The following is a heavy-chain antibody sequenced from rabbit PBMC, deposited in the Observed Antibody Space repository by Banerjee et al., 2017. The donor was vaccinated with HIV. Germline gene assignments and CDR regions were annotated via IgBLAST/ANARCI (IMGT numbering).Heavy chain of an antibody. CDR1: GFDFSSYS. Sequence: QLVESGGGLVQPGGSLTLSCKASGFDFSSYSMSWVRQAPGKGLEWIGIIYAGKGTTDYASWVNGRFTISCHNAQNTLYLQLNSLTAADTATYFCGRDRDGDAGYGSLALWGPGTLVTVS. CDR2: IYAGKGTT. V-gene: IGHV1S7*01. CDR3: GRDRDGDAGYGSLAL. D-gene: IGHD6-1*01. J-gene: IGHJ4*01.